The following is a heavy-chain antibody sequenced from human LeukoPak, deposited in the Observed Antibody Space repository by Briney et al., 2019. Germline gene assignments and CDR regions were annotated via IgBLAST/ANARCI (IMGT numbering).Heavy chain of an antibody. CDR2: INSGSSDI. J-gene: IGHJ6*02. CDR1: GFIFSDYT. V-gene: IGHV3-21*01. CDR3: ARGFLDYYYGMDV. Sequence: GGPLRLSCAASGFIFSDYTMNWVRQAPGKGLEWVSSINSGSSDIYYADSVKGRFTISRDNAKNSLYLQMNSLRVEDTAVYYCARGFLDYYYGMDVWGLGTTVTVSS.